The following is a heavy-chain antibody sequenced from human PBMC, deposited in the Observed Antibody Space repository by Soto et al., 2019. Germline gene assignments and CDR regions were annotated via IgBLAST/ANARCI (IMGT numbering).Heavy chain of an antibody. CDR3: AREAVPYYDFWSRYHDAFDI. J-gene: IGHJ3*02. V-gene: IGHV3-48*01. CDR2: ISSSSSTI. CDR1: GFTFSSYS. D-gene: IGHD3-3*01. Sequence: GGSLRLSCAASGFTFSSYSMNWVRQAPGKGLEWVSYISSSSSTIYYADSVKGRFTISRDNAKNSLYLQMNSLRAEDTAVYYCAREAVPYYDFWSRYHDAFDIWGQGTIVTVSS.